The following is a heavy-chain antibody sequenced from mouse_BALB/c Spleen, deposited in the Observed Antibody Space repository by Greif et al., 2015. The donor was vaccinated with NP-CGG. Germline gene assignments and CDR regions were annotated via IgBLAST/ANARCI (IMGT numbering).Heavy chain of an antibody. Sequence: VKLMESGAELAKPGASVKMSCKASGYTFTSYWMHWVKQRPGQGLEWIGYINPSTGYTEYNQKFKDKATLTADKSSSTAYMQLSSLTSEDSAVYYCARAGEHYRYDAAMDYWGQGTSVTVSS. CDR2: INPSTGYT. V-gene: IGHV1-7*01. D-gene: IGHD2-14*01. J-gene: IGHJ4*01. CDR3: ARAGEHYRYDAAMDY. CDR1: GYTFTSYW.